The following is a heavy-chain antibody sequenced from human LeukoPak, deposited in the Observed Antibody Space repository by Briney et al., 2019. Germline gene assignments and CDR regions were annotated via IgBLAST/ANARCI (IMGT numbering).Heavy chain of an antibody. CDR1: GYSISSGYY. V-gene: IGHV4-38-2*01. Sequence: SETLSLTCAVSGYSISSGYYWGWIRQPPGKGLEWIGNIYHSGSTYYNPSLKSRVTISVDTSKNQFSLKLSSVTAADTAVYYCARVVYCSGGSCYPWDYYYYMDVWGKGTTVTVSS. CDR2: IYHSGST. D-gene: IGHD2-15*01. J-gene: IGHJ6*03. CDR3: ARVVYCSGGSCYPWDYYYYMDV.